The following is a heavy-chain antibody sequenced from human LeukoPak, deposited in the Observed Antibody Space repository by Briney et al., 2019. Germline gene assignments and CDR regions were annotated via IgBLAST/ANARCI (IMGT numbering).Heavy chain of an antibody. D-gene: IGHD6-13*01. Sequence: SCKASGGTFSSYAISWVRQAPGKGLEWVSAISGSGGSTYYADSVKGRFTISRDNSKNTLYLQMNSLRTEDTAVYYCVRLTAAGRRTDFDYWGQGTLVTVSS. J-gene: IGHJ4*02. CDR2: ISGSGGST. CDR3: VRLTAAGRRTDFDY. CDR1: GGTFSSYA. V-gene: IGHV3-23*01.